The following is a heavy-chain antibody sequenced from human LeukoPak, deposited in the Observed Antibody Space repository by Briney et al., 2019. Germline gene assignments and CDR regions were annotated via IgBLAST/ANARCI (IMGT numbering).Heavy chain of an antibody. D-gene: IGHD3-10*02. CDR3: AELGITMIGGV. V-gene: IGHV3-11*04. Sequence: GGSLRLSCAASGFIVSSNYMGWVRQAPGKGLEWVSYISSSGSTIYYADSVKGRFTISRDNAKNSLYLQMNSLRAEDTAVYYCAELGITMIGGVWGKGTTVTISS. CDR1: GFIVSSNY. CDR2: ISSSGSTI. J-gene: IGHJ6*04.